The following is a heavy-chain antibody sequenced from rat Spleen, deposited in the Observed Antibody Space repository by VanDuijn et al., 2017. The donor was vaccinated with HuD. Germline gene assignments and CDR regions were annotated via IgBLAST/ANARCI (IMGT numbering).Heavy chain of an antibody. Sequence: EVQLVESDGGLVQPGRSLKLSCAASGFTIRTYWMYWIRQAPGKGLEWISSINTDGGRTYYSDSVKGRFTMSRDNAKSTLYLQMDSLRSEDTASYYCVRHGYTRYYFDYWGQGVMVTVSS. CDR1: GFTIRTYW. D-gene: IGHD1-9*01. CDR2: INTDGGRT. V-gene: IGHV5-58*01. CDR3: VRHGYTRYYFDY. J-gene: IGHJ2*01.